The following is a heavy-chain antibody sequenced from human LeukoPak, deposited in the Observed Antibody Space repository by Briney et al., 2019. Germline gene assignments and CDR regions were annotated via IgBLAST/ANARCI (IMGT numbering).Heavy chain of an antibody. CDR3: AQGARSSWYEGYYYFGMDV. Sequence: ASVKVSCKAPEYAFTAYYMHWVRQAPGQGLEWMGRINPSGGGTAYAQRFQGRVTMTSDTSVSTAYMEVSGLRSDDTAVYYCAQGARSSWYEGYYYFGMDVWGQGTTVTVSS. D-gene: IGHD6-13*01. J-gene: IGHJ6*02. V-gene: IGHV1-2*06. CDR1: EYAFTAYY. CDR2: INPSGGGT.